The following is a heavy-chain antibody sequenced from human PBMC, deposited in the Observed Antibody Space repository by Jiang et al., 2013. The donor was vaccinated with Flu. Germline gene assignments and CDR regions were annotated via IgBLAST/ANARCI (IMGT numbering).Heavy chain of an antibody. CDR3: ARSVTRADAFNI. D-gene: IGHD3-16*02. CDR2: IVPIFGTT. J-gene: IGHJ3*02. V-gene: IGHV1-69*01. CDR1: GSTVSSFT. Sequence: QLVESGAEVKKPGSSVKVSCKASGSTVSSFTITWVRQAPGQGLEWVGVIVPIFGTTKHAQKFQGRVTITADESTGTAYMELSSLRPEDTAVYYCARSVTRADAFNIWGQGTMITVSS.